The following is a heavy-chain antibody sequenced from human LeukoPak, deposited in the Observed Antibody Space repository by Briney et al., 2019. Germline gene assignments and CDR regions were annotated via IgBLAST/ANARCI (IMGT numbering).Heavy chain of an antibody. CDR2: ISSSSSYI. V-gene: IGHV3-21*01. CDR3: ARDISSGWRSGSFDI. CDR1: GFTFSSYS. J-gene: IGHJ3*02. D-gene: IGHD6-19*01. Sequence: GGSLRLSCAASGFTFSSYSMNWVRQAPGKGREWVSSISSSSSYIYYADSVKVRFTISRNNAKNSLYLQMNSLRAEDTAVYYCARDISSGWRSGSFDIWGQGTMVTVSS.